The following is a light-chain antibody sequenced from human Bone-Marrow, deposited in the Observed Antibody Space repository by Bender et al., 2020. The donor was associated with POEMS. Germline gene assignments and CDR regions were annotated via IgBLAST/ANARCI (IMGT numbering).Light chain of an antibody. CDR2: GDK. CDR1: SSNIGADYD. Sequence: QSVLTQPPSVSGAPGQRVTISCSGSSSNIGADYDVHWYRHLPGTAPKLLVYGDKYRPSGVPDRFSCSKSGTSASLAITGLQVEDEADYYCQSYDSSLSGWLFGGGTKLTVL. CDR3: QSYDSSLSGWL. J-gene: IGLJ3*02. V-gene: IGLV1-40*01.